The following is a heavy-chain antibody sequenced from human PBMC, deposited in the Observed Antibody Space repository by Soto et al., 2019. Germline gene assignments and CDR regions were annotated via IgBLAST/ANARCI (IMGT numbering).Heavy chain of an antibody. J-gene: IGHJ5*02. D-gene: IGHD3-22*01. CDR2: MYFGRSF. Sequence: QMQLQASGPGLVKPSETLSLTCNVSGASVSHGYWSWIRQPPGKGLEWIGFMYFGRSFNYNPSLTRRATISEETSENQFSMKLTSVTASDTAVYYCARSYYDSTGFAVDPWGQGTLVTVSS. V-gene: IGHV4-4*08. CDR1: GASVSHGY. CDR3: ARSYYDSTGFAVDP.